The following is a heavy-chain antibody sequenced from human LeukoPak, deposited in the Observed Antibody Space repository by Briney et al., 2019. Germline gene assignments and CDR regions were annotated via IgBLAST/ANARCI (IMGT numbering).Heavy chain of an antibody. CDR3: ARGPYYYDSSGYYAFDY. V-gene: IGHV4-34*01. Sequence: SETLSLTCAVYGGSFSGYYWSWIRQPPGKGLEWIGEINHSGSTNYNPSLKSRVTISVDTSKDQFSLKLGSVTAADTAVYYCARGPYYYDSSGYYAFDYWGQGTLVTVSS. D-gene: IGHD3-22*01. CDR1: GGSFSGYY. CDR2: INHSGST. J-gene: IGHJ4*02.